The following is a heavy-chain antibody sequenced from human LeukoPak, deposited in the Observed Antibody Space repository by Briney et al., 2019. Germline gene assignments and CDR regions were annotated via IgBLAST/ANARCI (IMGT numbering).Heavy chain of an antibody. V-gene: IGHV4-4*07. CDR2: IYTSGST. Sequence: PSETLSLTCTVSGNSFGDYYWSWIRQPAGKGLEWIGRIYTSGSTTYNPSLKSRVTMSVDTSKSQFSLNLMSVTAADTAVYYCARMDWVSAPPDHYYYMDVWGKGTTVTVSS. CDR3: ARMDWVSAPPDHYYYMDV. J-gene: IGHJ6*03. D-gene: IGHD3/OR15-3a*01. CDR1: GNSFGDYY.